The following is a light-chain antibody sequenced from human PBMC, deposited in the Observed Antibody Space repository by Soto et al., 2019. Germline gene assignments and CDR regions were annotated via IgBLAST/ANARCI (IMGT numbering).Light chain of an antibody. J-gene: IGKJ1*01. Sequence: EIVLTQSPGTLSLSPGERATLSCRATQSVTSNFLAWYQQKPGQAPGLLIYDTSNRATGIPDRFSGSGSGTDFTLTISRLEPEDFAVYYCQQYGSSPVTFGQGTKVEIQ. CDR3: QQYGSSPVT. CDR2: DTS. CDR1: QSVTSNF. V-gene: IGKV3-20*01.